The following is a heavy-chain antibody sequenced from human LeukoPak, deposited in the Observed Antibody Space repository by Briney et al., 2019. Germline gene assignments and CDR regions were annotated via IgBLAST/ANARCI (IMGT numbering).Heavy chain of an antibody. CDR1: GYTFTSYG. CDR2: ISAYNGNT. D-gene: IGHD5-24*01. V-gene: IGHV1-18*01. Sequence: VASVKVSCKASGYTFTSYGISWVRQAPGQGLEWMGWISAYNGNTNYAQKLQGRVTITAGKSTSTAYMELSSLRSDDTAVYYCAREENGYNLYFDYWGQGTLVTVSS. J-gene: IGHJ4*02. CDR3: AREENGYNLYFDY.